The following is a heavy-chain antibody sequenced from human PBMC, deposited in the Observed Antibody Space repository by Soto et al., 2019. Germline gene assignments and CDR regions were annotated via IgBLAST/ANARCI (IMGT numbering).Heavy chain of an antibody. CDR2: ISWNSGSI. CDR3: AKEGGPPGSYYNGPNYYYYYMDV. Sequence: GGSLRLSCAASGFTFDDYAMHWVRQAPGKGLEWVSGISWNSGSIGYADSVKGRFTISRDNAKNSLYLQMNSLRAEDTALYYCAKEGGPPGSYYNGPNYYYYYMDVWGKGTTVTVSS. J-gene: IGHJ6*03. CDR1: GFTFDDYA. V-gene: IGHV3-9*01. D-gene: IGHD3-10*01.